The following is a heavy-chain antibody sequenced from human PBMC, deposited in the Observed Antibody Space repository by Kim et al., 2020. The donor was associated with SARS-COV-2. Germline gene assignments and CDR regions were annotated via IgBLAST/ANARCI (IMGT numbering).Heavy chain of an antibody. CDR3: ARGRSPESRWFDP. J-gene: IGHJ5*02. Sequence: YADSVKGRFTISRDNAKNSLYLQMNSLRAEDTAVYYCARGRSPESRWFDPWGQGTLVTVSS. V-gene: IGHV3-21*01. D-gene: IGHD4-17*01.